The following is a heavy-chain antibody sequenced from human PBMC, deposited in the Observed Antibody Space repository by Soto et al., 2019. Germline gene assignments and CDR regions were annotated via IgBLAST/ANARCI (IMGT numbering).Heavy chain of an antibody. D-gene: IGHD5-12*01. CDR3: AKDLDIAAPYYYGLDV. Sequence: HPGGSLRLSCAASGFTFSSYAMSWARQAPGKGVEWVSGISDSGGSTYYADSVKGRFTISRDNSKNTLYLQMNSLRVEDTALYYCAKDLDIAAPYYYGLDVWGQGTTVTVSS. J-gene: IGHJ6*02. CDR1: GFTFSSYA. V-gene: IGHV3-23*01. CDR2: ISDSGGST.